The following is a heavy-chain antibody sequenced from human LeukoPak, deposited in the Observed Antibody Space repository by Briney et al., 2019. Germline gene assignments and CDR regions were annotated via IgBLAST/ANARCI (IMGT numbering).Heavy chain of an antibody. D-gene: IGHD2-2*01. Sequence: GGSLRLSCAASGFTFSSYGMSWVRQAPGKGLEWVSAISGSGGSTYYADSVKGRFTISRDNSKNTLYLQMNSLRAEDTAVYYCAREGASTSAFDIWGQGTMVTVSS. J-gene: IGHJ3*02. CDR1: GFTFSSYG. V-gene: IGHV3-23*01. CDR3: AREGASTSAFDI. CDR2: ISGSGGST.